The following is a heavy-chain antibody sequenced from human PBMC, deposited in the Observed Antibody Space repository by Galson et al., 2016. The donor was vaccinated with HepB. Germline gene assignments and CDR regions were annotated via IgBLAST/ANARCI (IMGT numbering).Heavy chain of an antibody. J-gene: IGHJ3*02. D-gene: IGHD1-26*01. CDR2: INSDGSST. V-gene: IGHV3-74*01. CDR1: GFTLSSFW. CDR3: VKGERTSPTRPHPFPI. Sequence: SLRLSCAASGFTLSSFWMHWVRQAPGKGLVWVSRINSDGSSTGYVDSVKGRFTTSRDNAKNTLYLQMNSLRAEDTAVYYCVKGERTSPTRPHPFPIWGQGTMVSVSS.